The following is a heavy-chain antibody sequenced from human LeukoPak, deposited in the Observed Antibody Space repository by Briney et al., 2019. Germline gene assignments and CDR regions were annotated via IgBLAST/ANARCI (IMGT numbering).Heavy chain of an antibody. V-gene: IGHV3-20*04. CDR2: INWNGAST. CDR1: GFTFHDQG. CDR3: AGGDRNSCYFDY. Sequence: GGSLRLSCPASGFTFHDQGLRWVRQVPGKGLEWVSGINWNGASTGYADSVKGRFTISRDNAKNSLYLKMNSLRAEDTALYYCAGGDRNSCYFDYWSQGTLVTVSS. D-gene: IGHD2-15*01. J-gene: IGHJ4*02.